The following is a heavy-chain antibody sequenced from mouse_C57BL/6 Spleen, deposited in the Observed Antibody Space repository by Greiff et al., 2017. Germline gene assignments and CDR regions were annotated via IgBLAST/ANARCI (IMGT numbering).Heavy chain of an antibody. D-gene: IGHD1-1*01. CDR2: INPSSGYT. J-gene: IGHJ4*01. V-gene: IGHV1-4*01. CDR3: ARYELRGAMDY. Sequence: VQLQQSGAELARPGASVKMSCKASGYTFTSYTMHWVKQRPGQGLEWIGYINPSSGYTKYNQKFKDKATLTADKSSSTAYMQLSSLTSEDSAVYYCARYELRGAMDYWGQGTSVTVSS. CDR1: GYTFTSYT.